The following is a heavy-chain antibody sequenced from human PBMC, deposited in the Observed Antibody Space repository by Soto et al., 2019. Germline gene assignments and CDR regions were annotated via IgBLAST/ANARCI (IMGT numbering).Heavy chain of an antibody. D-gene: IGHD6-13*01. CDR3: AKDRYSSSWYRGGDAFDI. V-gene: IGHV3-23*01. CDR1: GFTFSSYX. J-gene: IGHJ3*02. Sequence: GGSLRLSCAASGFTFSSYXMSXVRQAPGKGLEWVSXISGSGGSTYYADSVKGRFTISRDNSKNTLYLQMNSLRAEDTAVYYCAKDRYSSSWYRGGDAFDIWGQGTMVTVSS. CDR2: ISGSGGST.